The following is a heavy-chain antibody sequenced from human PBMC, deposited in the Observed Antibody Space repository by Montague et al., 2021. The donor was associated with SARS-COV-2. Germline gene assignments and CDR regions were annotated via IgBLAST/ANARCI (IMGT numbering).Heavy chain of an antibody. CDR1: GFTFDDYG. CDR2: ISGDGSAR. Sequence: SLRLSCAASGFTFDDYGMHWVRQAPGKGLEWVSLISGDGSARYYADSVNGRFTISRDNSKNSLYLQMNSLRTEDTALYYCAKDLARLGDMDYYFYYGMDAWGQGTTVTVSS. J-gene: IGHJ6*02. V-gene: IGHV3-43*02. D-gene: IGHD4-17*01. CDR3: AKDLARLGDMDYYFYYGMDA.